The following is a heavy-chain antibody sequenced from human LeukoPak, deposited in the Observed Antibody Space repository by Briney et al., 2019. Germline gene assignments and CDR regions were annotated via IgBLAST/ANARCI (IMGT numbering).Heavy chain of an antibody. CDR1: GGSISSYY. CDR2: IYYSGST. Sequence: SETLSLTCTVSGGSISSYYWSWIRQPPGKGLEWIGYIYYSGSTNYNPSLKSRVTISVGTSKNQFSLKLSSVTAADTAVYYCAREAKTPRYYYDSSGYWDYWGQGTLVTVSS. D-gene: IGHD3-22*01. CDR3: AREAKTPRYYYDSSGYWDY. V-gene: IGHV4-59*01. J-gene: IGHJ4*02.